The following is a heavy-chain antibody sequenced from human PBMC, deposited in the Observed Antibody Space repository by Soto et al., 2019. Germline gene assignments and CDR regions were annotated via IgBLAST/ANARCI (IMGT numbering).Heavy chain of an antibody. V-gene: IGHV5-10-1*01. CDR3: ALGSGSSWVRYYYYGMDV. D-gene: IGHD2-15*01. CDR2: IDSSDSYT. CDR1: GYSFTSYW. Sequence: GGSLKISCKGSGYSFTSYWISWVRQMPGKGPGWMGRIDSSDSYTNYSPYFQGHVTSSADKSISTAYLQWSSLKASDTTMYYCALGSGSSWVRYYYYGMDVWGQGTTVTVSS. J-gene: IGHJ6*02.